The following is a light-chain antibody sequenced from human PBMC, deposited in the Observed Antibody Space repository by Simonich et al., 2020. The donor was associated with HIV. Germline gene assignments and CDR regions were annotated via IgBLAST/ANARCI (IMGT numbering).Light chain of an antibody. CDR2: AAS. Sequence: EIVLTQSPGTLSLSPGERATLSCRASQRVSSSYLVWYQQKPGQAPRLLIYAASSRATGIPARFSGSGFGTEFTLTISSMQSEDFAVYYCQQYNNWPSPFTFGPGTKVDIK. CDR3: QQYNNWPSPFT. V-gene: IGKV3-15*01. CDR1: QRVSSSY. J-gene: IGKJ3*01.